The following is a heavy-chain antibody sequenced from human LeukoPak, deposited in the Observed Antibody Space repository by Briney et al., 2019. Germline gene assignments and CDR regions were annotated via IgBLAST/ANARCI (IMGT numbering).Heavy chain of an antibody. J-gene: IGHJ4*02. CDR3: ARDPNSFDY. D-gene: IGHD4-23*01. Sequence: GASVKVSCKTSGYTFSDYLIHWVRQAPGQGLEWMGRINPNSGGTRYAQKFQGRVTMTRDTSISTAYMDLSSLTSDDTAVYYCARDPNSFDYWGQGTLVTVSS. CDR1: GYTFSDYL. CDR2: INPNSGGT. V-gene: IGHV1-2*06.